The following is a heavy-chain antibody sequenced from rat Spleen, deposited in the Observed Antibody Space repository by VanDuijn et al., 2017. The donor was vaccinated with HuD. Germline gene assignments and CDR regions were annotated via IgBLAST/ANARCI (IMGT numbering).Heavy chain of an antibody. CDR3: ARRMALYFDY. Sequence: EVQLVESGGGLVRPGRSLKLSCAASGFTFSNYDMAWVRQAPTKGLEWIASISYEGSPTYYGDSVKGRFTISRDNAENTLYLQMNSLRSDDTATYYCARRMALYFDYWGQGVMVTVSS. J-gene: IGHJ2*01. V-gene: IGHV5-22*01. CDR2: ISYEGSPT. CDR1: GFTFSNYD.